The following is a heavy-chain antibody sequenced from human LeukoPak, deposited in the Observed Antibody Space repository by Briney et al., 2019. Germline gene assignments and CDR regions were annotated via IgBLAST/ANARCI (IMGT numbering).Heavy chain of an antibody. CDR3: ARDSVAAAGNDAFDI. CDR2: INPNSGGT. V-gene: IGHV1-2*02. Sequence: ASVKVSCKASGYIFTGYYMHWVRQAPGQGLEWMGWINPNSGGTNYAPKFQGRVTMTRDTSISTAYMELSRLRSDDTAVYYCARDSVAAAGNDAFDIWGQGTMVTISS. D-gene: IGHD6-13*01. CDR1: GYIFTGYY. J-gene: IGHJ3*02.